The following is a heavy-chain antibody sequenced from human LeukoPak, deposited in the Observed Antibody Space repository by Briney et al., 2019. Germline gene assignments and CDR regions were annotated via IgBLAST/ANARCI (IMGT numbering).Heavy chain of an antibody. D-gene: IGHD5-18*01. CDR2: ISGSADIT. V-gene: IGHV3-23*01. CDR1: GFTFSSYA. J-gene: IGHJ3*02. CDR3: AGVREYSSPVWAFDI. Sequence: GGSLRLSCAASGFTFSSYAMSWVRQAPGKGLEWVSAISGSADITYYADSVKGRFTISRDNAKNSLYLQMNSLRAEDTAVYYCAGVREYSSPVWAFDIWGQGTMVTVSS.